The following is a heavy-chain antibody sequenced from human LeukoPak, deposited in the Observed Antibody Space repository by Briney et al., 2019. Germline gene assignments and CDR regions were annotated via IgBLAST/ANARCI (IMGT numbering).Heavy chain of an antibody. J-gene: IGHJ4*02. CDR1: GYTFTSNY. CDR2: IYPRDGST. CDR3: ARGQEGFDY. V-gene: IGHV1-46*01. Sequence: ASVKVSCKASGYTFTSNYIHWVRQAPGQGLEWMGMIYPRDGSTSYAQKFQGRATVTRDTSTSTVHMELSGLRSEDTAVYYCARGQEGFDYWGQGTLVTVSS.